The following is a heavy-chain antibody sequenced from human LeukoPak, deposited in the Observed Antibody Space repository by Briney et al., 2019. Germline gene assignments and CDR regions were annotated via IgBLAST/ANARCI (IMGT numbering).Heavy chain of an antibody. J-gene: IGHJ4*02. Sequence: PGGSLRLSCAASGFTLSSYAMTWVRQAPGRGLEWVSSVVGGGGGTYYADSVKGRFTISRDNSKDTLYLQMNGLRAEDTAVYFCAKQSAGSAAWYSLHYDFWGQGTLVTVSS. D-gene: IGHD6-13*01. CDR2: VVGGGGGT. V-gene: IGHV3-23*01. CDR1: GFTLSSYA. CDR3: AKQSAGSAAWYSLHYDF.